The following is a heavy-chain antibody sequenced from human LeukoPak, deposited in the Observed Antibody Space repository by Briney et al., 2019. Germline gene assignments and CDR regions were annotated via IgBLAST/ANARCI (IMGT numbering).Heavy chain of an antibody. J-gene: IGHJ4*02. Sequence: ASVKVSCKASGGTFSSYAISWVRQAPGQGLEWMGRIIPILGIANYAQKFQGRVTITADNSTSTAYMELSSLRSEDTAVFYCARENSGSYREFDYWGQGTLVTVSS. CDR2: IIPILGIA. CDR1: GGTFSSYA. CDR3: ARENSGSYREFDY. V-gene: IGHV1-69*04. D-gene: IGHD1-26*01.